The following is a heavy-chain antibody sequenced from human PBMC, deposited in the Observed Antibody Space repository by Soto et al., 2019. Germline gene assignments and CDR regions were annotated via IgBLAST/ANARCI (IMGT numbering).Heavy chain of an antibody. CDR1: GCTFSSYA. V-gene: IGHV3-23*01. Sequence: WVSLRLSCAASGCTFSSYAMSWVRQAPGKGLEWVSAISGSGGSKYYADSEKGRFTISRDNSKNTLYLQMNILRAEDTAVYYCAKDAGRKWLLARIVYYFDYWGQGTLVTVSS. CDR3: AKDAGRKWLLARIVYYFDY. J-gene: IGHJ4*02. D-gene: IGHD3-22*01. CDR2: ISGSGGSK.